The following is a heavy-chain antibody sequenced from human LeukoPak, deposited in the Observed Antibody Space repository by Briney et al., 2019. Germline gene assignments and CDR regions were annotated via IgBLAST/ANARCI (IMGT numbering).Heavy chain of an antibody. J-gene: IGHJ4*02. CDR3: AKRGVVIRVILVGFHKEAQYLDS. CDR1: GITLSNYG. D-gene: IGHD3-22*01. Sequence: PGGSLRLSCAVSGITLSNYGMSWVRQTPGKGLEWVAGISDGGGRTNYADSVKGRFTISRDNPKNTLYLQMNSLRAEDTAVYFCAKRGVVIRVILVGFHKEAQYLDSWGQGALVTVSS. V-gene: IGHV3-23*01. CDR2: ISDGGGRT.